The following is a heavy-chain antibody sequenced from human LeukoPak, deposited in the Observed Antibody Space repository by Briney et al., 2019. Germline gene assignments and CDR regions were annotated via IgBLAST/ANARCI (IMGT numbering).Heavy chain of an antibody. D-gene: IGHD6-6*01. V-gene: IGHV1-69*05. CDR3: ADARLEYSSSSVWFDP. Sequence: ASVKVSCKASGGTFSSYAISWVRQAPGQGLEWMGGIIPIFGTANYAQKFQGRVTITTDESTSTAYMELSSLRSEDTAVYYRADARLEYSSSSVWFDPWGQGTLVTVSS. J-gene: IGHJ5*02. CDR1: GGTFSSYA. CDR2: IIPIFGTA.